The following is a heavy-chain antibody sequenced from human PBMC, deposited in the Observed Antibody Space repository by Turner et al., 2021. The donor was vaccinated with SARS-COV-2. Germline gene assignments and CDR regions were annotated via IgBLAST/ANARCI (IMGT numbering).Heavy chain of an antibody. V-gene: IGHV4-59*01. D-gene: IGHD3-9*01. CDR1: GGSISSYY. Sequence: QVQLPESAPGLVKPSETLSLTCTVPGGSISSYYWSWIRQPPGKGLEWIGYTYYSESTKYNPSLKSRVTRSVDTTKKQFSLKLPSVTAADTAVYYSARADWRVAHDYWGQGILVTVSS. J-gene: IGHJ4*02. CDR3: ARADWRVAHDY. CDR2: TYYSEST.